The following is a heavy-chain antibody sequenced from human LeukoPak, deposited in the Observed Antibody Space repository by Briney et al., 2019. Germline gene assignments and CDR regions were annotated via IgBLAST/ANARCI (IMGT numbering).Heavy chain of an antibody. CDR2: ISLYSNYI. D-gene: IGHD4-23*01. Sequence: GGSLRLSCAASGFTFSDFAMNWVRQAPGKGLEWVSSISLYSNYIYYIDSVKGRFTISRDNAKNSMSLQMNNLRAEDTAVYYCVRLPGRNGFDQWGQGTVVTVSS. CDR1: GFTFSDFA. CDR3: VRLPGRNGFDQ. V-gene: IGHV3-21*01. J-gene: IGHJ4*02.